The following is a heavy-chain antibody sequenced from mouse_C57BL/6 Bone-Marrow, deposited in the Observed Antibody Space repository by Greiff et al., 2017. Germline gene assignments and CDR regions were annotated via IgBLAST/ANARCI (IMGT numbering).Heavy chain of an antibody. Sequence: EVQLVESGGDLVMPGGSLKLSCAASGFTFSSYGMSWVRQTPDKRLEWVATISSGGSYTYYPDSVKGRFTISRDNAKNTLYLQMSSLKSEDTAMYYCARRGLLRLRYYAMDYCGQGTSVTVSS. CDR2: ISSGGSYT. CDR1: GFTFSSYG. D-gene: IGHD2-4*01. CDR3: ARRGLLRLRYYAMDY. J-gene: IGHJ4*01. V-gene: IGHV5-6*01.